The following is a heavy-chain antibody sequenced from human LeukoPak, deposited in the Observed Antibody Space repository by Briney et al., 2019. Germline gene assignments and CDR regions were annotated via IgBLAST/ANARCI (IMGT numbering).Heavy chain of an antibody. Sequence: GGSLRLSCAASGFTFSSYWMHWVRQAPGQELMWVSRINSDGSSTSYADSVKGRFTISRDNAKNTLYLQMNSLRAEDTAVYYCARDSYYYDSSRDAFDIWGQGTMVTVS. CDR1: GFTFSSYW. J-gene: IGHJ3*02. D-gene: IGHD3-22*01. CDR3: ARDSYYYDSSRDAFDI. CDR2: INSDGSST. V-gene: IGHV3-74*01.